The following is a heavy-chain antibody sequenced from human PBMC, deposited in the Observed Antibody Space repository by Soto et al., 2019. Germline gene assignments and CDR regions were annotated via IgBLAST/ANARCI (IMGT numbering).Heavy chain of an antibody. D-gene: IGHD6-13*01. CDR1: GGTFSSYA. J-gene: IGHJ6*02. Sequence: QVQLVQSGAEVKKPGSSVKVSCKASGGTFSSYAISWVRQAPGQGLDWMGGIIPIFGTANYAQKFQGRVTITADESRSTAYMELSSLRSEDTVVYYCARDPSLYSSMFDGYCYGMDVWGQGTTVTVSS. V-gene: IGHV1-69*01. CDR2: IIPIFGTA. CDR3: ARDPSLYSSMFDGYCYGMDV.